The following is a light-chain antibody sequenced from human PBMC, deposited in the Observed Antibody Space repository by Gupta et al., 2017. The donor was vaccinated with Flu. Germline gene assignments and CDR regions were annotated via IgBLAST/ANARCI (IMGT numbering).Light chain of an antibody. CDR3: CSYAGSYTFV. J-gene: IGLJ1*01. CDR2: DVT. V-gene: IGLV2-11*01. CDR1: SSDIGGYNY. Sequence: QSALTQPRSVSGSPGQSVTISCSGTSSDIGGYNYVSWYQQHPGKVPKVMIYDVTQRPSGVPDRFSGSKSGNTASLTISGLQPEDEADYYCCSYAGSYTFVFGTGSHVSVL.